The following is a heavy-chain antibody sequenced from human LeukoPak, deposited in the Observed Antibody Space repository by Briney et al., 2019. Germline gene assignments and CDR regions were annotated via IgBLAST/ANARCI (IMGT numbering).Heavy chain of an antibody. D-gene: IGHD4-17*01. J-gene: IGHJ4*02. V-gene: IGHV3-30*02. CDR2: IRYDGSNK. CDR3: AKETVTNYYFDY. CDR1: GFTFSSYG. Sequence: GGSLRLSCAASGFTFSSYGMHWVRQAPGKGLEWVAFIRYDGSNKYYADSVKGRFTISRDNSKNTLYLQMNSLRAEDMAVYYCAKETVTNYYFDYWGQGTLVTVSS.